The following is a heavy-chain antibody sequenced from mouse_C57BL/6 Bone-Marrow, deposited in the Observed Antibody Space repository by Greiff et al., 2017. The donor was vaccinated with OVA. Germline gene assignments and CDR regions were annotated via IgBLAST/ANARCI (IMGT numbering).Heavy chain of an antibody. CDR2: ISNGGGST. J-gene: IGHJ2*01. CDR1: GFTFSDYY. V-gene: IGHV5-12*01. Sequence: EVHLVESGGGLVQPGGSLKLSCAASGFTFSDYYMYWVRQTPEKRLEWVAYISNGGGSTYYPDTVKGRFTISRDNAKNTLYLQMSRLKAEDTAMYYCARQPLDYWGQGTTLTVSS. CDR3: ARQPLDY.